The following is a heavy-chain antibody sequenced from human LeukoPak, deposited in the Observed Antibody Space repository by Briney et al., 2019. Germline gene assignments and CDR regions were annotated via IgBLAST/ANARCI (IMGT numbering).Heavy chain of an antibody. D-gene: IGHD4-23*01. CDR3: ARDSRWLEPYYFDY. CDR2: FDPEDGET. Sequence: ASVKVSCKVSGYTLTELSMHWVRQAPGKGLEWMGGFDPEDGETIYAQKFQGRVTMTEDTSTDTAYMELSRLISEDTAVYYCARDSRWLEPYYFDYWGQGTLVTVSS. V-gene: IGHV1-24*01. J-gene: IGHJ4*02. CDR1: GYTLTELS.